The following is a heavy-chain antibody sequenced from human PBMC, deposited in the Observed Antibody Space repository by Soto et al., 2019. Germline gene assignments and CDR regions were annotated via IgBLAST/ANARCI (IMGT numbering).Heavy chain of an antibody. J-gene: IGHJ4*02. V-gene: IGHV1-46*01. CDR3: ARGYYDSSGYWEIFDY. CDR1: GYTFTSYG. D-gene: IGHD3-22*01. CDR2: INPSGGST. Sequence: ASVKVSCKASGYTFTSYGISWVRQAPGQGLEWMGIINPSGGSTSYAQKFQGRVTMTRDTSTSTVYMELSSLRSEDTAVYYCARGYYDSSGYWEIFDYWGQGTLVTVSS.